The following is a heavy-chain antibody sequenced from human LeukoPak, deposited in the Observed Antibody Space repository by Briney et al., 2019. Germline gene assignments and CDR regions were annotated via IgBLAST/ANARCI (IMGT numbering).Heavy chain of an antibody. CDR2: IYPADSDT. CDR1: GYIFTSYW. Sequence: GESLKISCKGSGYIFTSYWIGWVRQMPGKGLEWMGIIYPADSDTRYSPSFQGQVTISADKSINTAYLQWSSLEASDTAMYYCARQYAGASFDYWGQGILVTVSS. CDR3: ARQYAGASFDY. V-gene: IGHV5-51*01. J-gene: IGHJ4*02. D-gene: IGHD1-26*01.